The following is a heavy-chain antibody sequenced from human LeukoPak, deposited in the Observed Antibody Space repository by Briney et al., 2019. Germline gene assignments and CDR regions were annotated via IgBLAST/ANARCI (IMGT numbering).Heavy chain of an antibody. CDR1: GGSISSGGYY. D-gene: IGHD4-17*01. J-gene: IGHJ3*02. Sequence: SETLSLTCTVSGGSISSGGYYWSWIRQHPGKGLERIGYIYYSGSTNYNPSLKSRVTISVDTSKNQFSLKLSSVTAADTAVYYCARRDDYGDRDAFDIWGQETMVTVSS. CDR2: IYYSGST. V-gene: IGHV4-61*08. CDR3: ARRDDYGDRDAFDI.